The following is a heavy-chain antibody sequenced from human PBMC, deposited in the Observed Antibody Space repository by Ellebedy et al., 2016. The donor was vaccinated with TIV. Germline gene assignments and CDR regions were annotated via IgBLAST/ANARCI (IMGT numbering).Heavy chain of an antibody. Sequence: GSLRLXCTVSGYSISSGYYWGWIRQPPGKGLEWIGSIYHSGSTYYNPSLKSRVTISVDTSKNQFSLKLSSVTAADTAVYYCARDLYGSGSYYNDYWGQGTLVTVSS. CDR3: ARDLYGSGSYYNDY. J-gene: IGHJ4*02. CDR2: IYHSGST. V-gene: IGHV4-38-2*02. CDR1: GYSISSGYY. D-gene: IGHD3-10*01.